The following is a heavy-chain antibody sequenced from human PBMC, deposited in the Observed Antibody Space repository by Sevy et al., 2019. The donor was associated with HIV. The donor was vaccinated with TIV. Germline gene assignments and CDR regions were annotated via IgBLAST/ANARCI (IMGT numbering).Heavy chain of an antibody. Sequence: GGSLRLSCAASGFSFTNYAMHWLRQAPGKGLEWVAVIWYDGSNKYYADSVKGRFTISRDNSKNTLYLEMNGLRAEDTDVYYCARECTLTGDRGWIDPWGQGTRVNVSS. CDR3: ARECTLTGDRGWIDP. J-gene: IGHJ5*02. V-gene: IGHV3-33*01. D-gene: IGHD2-8*01. CDR1: GFSFTNYA. CDR2: IWYDGSNK.